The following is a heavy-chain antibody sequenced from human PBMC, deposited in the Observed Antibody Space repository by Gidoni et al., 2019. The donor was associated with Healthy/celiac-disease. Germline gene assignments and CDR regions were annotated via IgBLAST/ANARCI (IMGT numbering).Heavy chain of an antibody. V-gene: IGHV4-39*01. CDR3: ARMMVGGAWGEVYRFDYYYGMDV. J-gene: IGHJ6*02. CDR1: GGSISSRSYY. Sequence: QLQLQESGPGLVKPSETLSLTCTVSGGSISSRSYYWGCIRQPPGQGLEWIGSIYYSGSTYYNPSLKRRGTISVDTSKNQFSLKLSSGTAADTAVYYCARMMVGGAWGEVYRFDYYYGMDVWGQGTTVTVSS. D-gene: IGHD3-16*01. CDR2: IYYSGST.